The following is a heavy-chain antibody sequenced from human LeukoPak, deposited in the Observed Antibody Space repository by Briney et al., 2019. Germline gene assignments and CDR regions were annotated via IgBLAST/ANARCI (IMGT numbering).Heavy chain of an antibody. J-gene: IGHJ4*02. D-gene: IGHD3-22*01. Sequence: SETLSLTCSVSGASITNYYWSWIRQPPGKGLEWIGSIYFSGSTNYRPSLKSRVTISVDTSKNQFSLKLSSVTAADTAVYYCARAAYYSDSSGYLIFDYWGQGTLVTVSS. CDR2: IYFSGST. V-gene: IGHV4-59*01. CDR3: ARAAYYSDSSGYLIFDY. CDR1: GASITNYY.